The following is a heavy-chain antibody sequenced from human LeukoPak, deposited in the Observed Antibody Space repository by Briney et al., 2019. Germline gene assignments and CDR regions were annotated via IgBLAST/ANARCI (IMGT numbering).Heavy chain of an antibody. Sequence: GGSLRLSCAASGFTFSSYGMHWVRQAPGKGLEGVAVISYDGSNKYYADSVKGRFTISRDNSKNTLYLQMNSLRAEDTAVYYCAKDMGGALDPWGQGTLVTVSS. D-gene: IGHD1-26*01. J-gene: IGHJ5*02. V-gene: IGHV3-30*18. CDR1: GFTFSSYG. CDR2: ISYDGSNK. CDR3: AKDMGGALDP.